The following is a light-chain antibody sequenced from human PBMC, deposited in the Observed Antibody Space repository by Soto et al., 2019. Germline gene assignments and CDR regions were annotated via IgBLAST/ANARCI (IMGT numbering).Light chain of an antibody. CDR2: DVT. Sequence: QCALTQPDSVSGSPGQSITISCSGTSSDVGAHDFVSWYQHHPDKAPKVIIFDVTKRPSGVSDRFSGSKTGNTASLTISGLQAEDEADYYCNSYTLSKTVIFGGGTKLTVL. CDR3: NSYTLSKTVI. J-gene: IGLJ2*01. CDR1: SSDVGAHDF. V-gene: IGLV2-14*03.